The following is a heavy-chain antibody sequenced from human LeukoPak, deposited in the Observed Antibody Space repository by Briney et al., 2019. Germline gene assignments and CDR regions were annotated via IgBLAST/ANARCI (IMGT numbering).Heavy chain of an antibody. J-gene: IGHJ3*02. D-gene: IGHD6-19*01. Sequence: GGSLRLSCAASGFPFTNYAVHWVRQAPGKGLEWVAAISFDGSDKYYTDSVKGRFTISRDNSKNTLSLQMNSLRAADTAVFYCARGTDSSGWYGAFDIWGQGTLVTVSP. CDR3: ARGTDSSGWYGAFDI. CDR1: GFPFTNYA. CDR2: ISFDGSDK. V-gene: IGHV3-30-3*01.